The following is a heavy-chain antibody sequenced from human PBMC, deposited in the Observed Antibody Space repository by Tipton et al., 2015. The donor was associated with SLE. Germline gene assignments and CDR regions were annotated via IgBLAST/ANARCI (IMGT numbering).Heavy chain of an antibody. CDR3: ARGGTAMAYWYFDL. D-gene: IGHD5-18*01. CDR1: GGSISSYY. CDR2: IYYSGPT. J-gene: IGHJ2*01. Sequence: TLSLTCTVSGGSISSYYWSWIRQPPGKGLEWIGYIYYSGPTNYNPSLKSRVTISVDTSENQFSLKLSSVTAADTAVYYCARGGTAMAYWYFDLWGRGTLVTVSS. V-gene: IGHV4-59*08.